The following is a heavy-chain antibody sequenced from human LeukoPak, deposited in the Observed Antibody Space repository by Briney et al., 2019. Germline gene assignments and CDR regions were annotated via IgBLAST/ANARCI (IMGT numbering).Heavy chain of an antibody. CDR3: ARDRSPVVKYYVEY. CDR2: TWYDGSNK. CDR1: GFSFSRYG. V-gene: IGHV3-33*08. Sequence: PGGSLTLSCLPSGFSFSRYGIHWLGQAPGKGLEWVAVTWYDGSNKYYADSVKGRFTISRDNSKYTLYLQMDSLRAEDTALSDCARDRSPVVKYYVEYWGQGTLVTVSP. J-gene: IGHJ4*02. D-gene: IGHD3-16*01.